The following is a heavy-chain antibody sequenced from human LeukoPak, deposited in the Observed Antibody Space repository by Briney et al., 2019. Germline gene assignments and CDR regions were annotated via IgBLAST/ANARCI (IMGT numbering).Heavy chain of an antibody. J-gene: IGHJ4*01. D-gene: IGHD6-19*01. CDR2: INHRGST. V-gene: IGHV4-34*01. CDR1: GGSFSGYY. CDR3: ARVKAVAGTLPHLLDY. Sequence: SETLSLTCAVYGGSFSGYYWSWIRQPPGKGLEWIGEINHRGSTNYNPPLKSRLTISKDKFKNQFPLKLTSVTVADTAVYFCARVKAVAGTLPHLLDYWGQGTLVTVSS.